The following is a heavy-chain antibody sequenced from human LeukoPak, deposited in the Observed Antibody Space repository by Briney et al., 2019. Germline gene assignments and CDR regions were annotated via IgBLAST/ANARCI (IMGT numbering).Heavy chain of an antibody. Sequence: SETLSLTCTVSGGSISSYYWSWIRQPPGKGLEWIGYIYYSGSTNYNPSLKSRVTISVDTSKNQFSLKLSSVTAADTAVYYCASSAGYDSSGYYYYFDYWGQGTLVTVSS. CDR3: ASSAGYDSSGYYYYFDY. CDR2: IYYSGST. V-gene: IGHV4-59*01. CDR1: GGSISSYY. J-gene: IGHJ4*02. D-gene: IGHD3-22*01.